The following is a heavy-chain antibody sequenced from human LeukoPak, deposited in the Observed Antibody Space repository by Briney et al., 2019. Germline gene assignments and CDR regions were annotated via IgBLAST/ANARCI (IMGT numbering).Heavy chain of an antibody. CDR3: ARGDFWSGYSLDY. V-gene: IGHV1-2*02. CDR1: GYTFTGYY. D-gene: IGHD3-3*01. Sequence: ASVKVSCKASGYTFTGYYMHWVRQAPGQGLEWMGWINPNRGGTNHAQKFQGRVTMTRDTSISTAYMELSRLRSDDTAVYYCARGDFWSGYSLDYWGQGTLVTVSS. J-gene: IGHJ4*02. CDR2: INPNRGGT.